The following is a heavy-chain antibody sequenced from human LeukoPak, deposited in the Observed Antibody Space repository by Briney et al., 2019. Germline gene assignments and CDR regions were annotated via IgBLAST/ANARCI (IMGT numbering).Heavy chain of an antibody. D-gene: IGHD3-10*01. V-gene: IGHV1-46*01. CDR1: GYTFSSNH. CDR3: ARAGVNYYYYMDV. J-gene: IGHJ6*03. CDR2: INPSGGSA. Sequence: ASVKVSCKASGYTFSSNHIHWVRQAPGQGLEWMGIINPSGGSATHAQKFQGRVTMTSDTSTSTVYMELSSLRSEDTAVYYCARAGVNYYYYMDVWGKGTTVTVSS.